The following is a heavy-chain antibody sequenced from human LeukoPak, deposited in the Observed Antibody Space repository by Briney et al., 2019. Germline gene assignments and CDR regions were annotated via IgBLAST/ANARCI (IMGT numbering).Heavy chain of an antibody. Sequence: ASVKVSCKVSGYTLTELSMHWVRQATGQGLEWMGWMNPSSGNTGLAQNFQGRVTMTRSTSINTAYMELSSLRSEDTAVYYCARVDIGNYGEGFDYWGQGTLVTVSS. CDR3: ARVDIGNYGEGFDY. J-gene: IGHJ4*02. V-gene: IGHV1-8*01. CDR2: MNPSSGNT. D-gene: IGHD2-2*03. CDR1: GYTLTELS.